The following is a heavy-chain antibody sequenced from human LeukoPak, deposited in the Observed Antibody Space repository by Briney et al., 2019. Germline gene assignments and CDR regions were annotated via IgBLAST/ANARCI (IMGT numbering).Heavy chain of an antibody. D-gene: IGHD3-9*01. J-gene: IGHJ4*02. Sequence: PSETLSLTCTVSGGSISSGGYYWRWLRQHPGKGLEWIGYIYYSGSTYYNPSLKSRVTISVDTSKNQFSLKLSSVTAADTAVYYCARVNSAGRAFDIWGQGTLVTVSS. CDR2: IYYSGST. CDR3: ARVNSAGRAFDI. V-gene: IGHV4-31*03. CDR1: GGSISSGGYY.